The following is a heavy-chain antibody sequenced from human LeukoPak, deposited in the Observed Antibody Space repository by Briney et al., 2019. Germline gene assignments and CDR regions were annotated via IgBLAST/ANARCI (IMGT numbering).Heavy chain of an antibody. Sequence: PSETLSLTFSVYGGSFSGYYWSWIRQPPGKGLEWIGEINHSGSTNYNPSLKRRVTISVDTSKNQFSLKLSSVTAADTAVYYCARGPSPLRFDYWGQGTLVTVSS. J-gene: IGHJ4*02. CDR1: GGSFSGYY. V-gene: IGHV4-34*01. D-gene: IGHD4-17*01. CDR2: INHSGST. CDR3: ARGPSPLRFDY.